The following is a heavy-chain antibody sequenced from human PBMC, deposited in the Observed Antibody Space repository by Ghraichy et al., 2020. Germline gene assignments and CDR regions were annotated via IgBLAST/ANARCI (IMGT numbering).Heavy chain of an antibody. Sequence: GGSLRLSCAASGFTFRTAWMSWVRQSPGRGLEWVGRLKSRTDGGTADYAAPVKGRFTISRSDSKNTLYLEMNSLRTEDTAVYFCATDLKYYDTVTGYPSQTYFDNWGQGTLVTVSS. D-gene: IGHD3-9*01. CDR2: LKSRTDGGTA. CDR1: GFTFRTAW. J-gene: IGHJ4*02. V-gene: IGHV3-15*01. CDR3: ATDLKYYDTVTGYPSQTYFDN.